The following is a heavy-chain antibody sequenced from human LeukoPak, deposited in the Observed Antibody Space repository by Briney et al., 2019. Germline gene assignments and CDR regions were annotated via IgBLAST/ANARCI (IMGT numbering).Heavy chain of an antibody. D-gene: IGHD5-12*01. Sequence: EPSETLSLTCTVSGGSISSSSYYWGWIRQPPGKGLEWIGSIYYSGSTYYNPSLKSRVTISVDTSKNQFSLKLSSVTAADTAVYYCARPLHSGYPNYGMDVWDQGTTVTVSS. CDR1: GGSISSSSYY. V-gene: IGHV4-39*01. J-gene: IGHJ6*02. CDR2: IYYSGST. CDR3: ARPLHSGYPNYGMDV.